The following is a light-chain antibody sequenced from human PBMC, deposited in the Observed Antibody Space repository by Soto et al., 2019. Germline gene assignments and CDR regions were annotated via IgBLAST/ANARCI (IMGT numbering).Light chain of an antibody. J-gene: IGLJ2*01. Sequence: QSVLTQPASVSGSPGQSSTISCTGTSSDVGTYNLVSWYQQHPGKAPKLMIYEGSKRPSGVSNRFSGSKSGNTASLTISGLQAEDEADYYCCSYAGSGTVVFGGGTKLTVL. CDR1: SSDVGTYNL. V-gene: IGLV2-23*01. CDR2: EGS. CDR3: CSYAGSGTVV.